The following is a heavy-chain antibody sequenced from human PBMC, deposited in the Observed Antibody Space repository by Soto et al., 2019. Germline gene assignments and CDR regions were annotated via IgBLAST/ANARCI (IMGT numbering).Heavy chain of an antibody. V-gene: IGHV2-5*02. CDR2: ICWDDDK. CDR3: AHRVLRTVFGLVTTTAIYFDF. D-gene: IGHD3-3*01. CDR1: GFSLTTSGVG. Sequence: QITLNESGPTQVKPRQTLTLTCTFSGFSLTTSGVGVGWIRQSPGKAPEWLALICWDDDKRYSPSLKSRLTITKDTSKTQAVLTMADLEPADTATYYCAHRVLRTVFGLVTTTAIYFDFWGQGTPVAVSS. J-gene: IGHJ4*02.